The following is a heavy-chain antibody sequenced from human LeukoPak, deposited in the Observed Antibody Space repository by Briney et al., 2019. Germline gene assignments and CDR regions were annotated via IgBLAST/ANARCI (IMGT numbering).Heavy chain of an antibody. CDR3: ESGSDPRYSMDV. V-gene: IGHV3-48*03. Sequence: GGSLRFSSAASGFIFSSYEMNWVRQAPGKVLEWVSYISSNCSTIYYPDSVKGRFTISRHNDKNSLYVQMHTLRAEDTAVYYCESGSDPRYSMDVWGKRATVSVCS. CDR2: ISSNCSTI. J-gene: IGHJ6*04. CDR1: GFIFSSYE.